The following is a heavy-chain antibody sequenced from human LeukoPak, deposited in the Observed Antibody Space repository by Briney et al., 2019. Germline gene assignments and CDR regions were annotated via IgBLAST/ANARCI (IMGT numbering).Heavy chain of an antibody. D-gene: IGHD4-17*01. J-gene: IGHJ4*02. Sequence: PGGSLRLSCSASGFTFSSYAMHWVRQAPGKGLEWVAVISYDGSNKYYADSVKGRFTISRDNSKNTLYLQMNSLRAEDTAVYYCARSYGDYVSIDYWGQGTLVTVSS. CDR1: GFTFSSYA. CDR2: ISYDGSNK. CDR3: ARSYGDYVSIDY. V-gene: IGHV3-30-3*01.